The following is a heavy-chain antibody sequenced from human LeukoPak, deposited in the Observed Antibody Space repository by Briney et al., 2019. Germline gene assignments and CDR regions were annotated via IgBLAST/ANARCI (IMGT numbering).Heavy chain of an antibody. CDR1: GYTFTSYG. CDR3: ARDQDIAVVPAAPYYYYYYGMDV. V-gene: IGHV1-18*01. J-gene: IGHJ6*02. CDR2: ISAYNGNT. Sequence: ASVKVSCKASGYTFTSYGISWVRQAPGQGLEWMGRISAYNGNTNYAQKLQGRVTMTTDTSTSTAYMELRSLRSDDTAVYYCARDQDIAVVPAAPYYYYYYGMDVWGQGTTVTVSS. D-gene: IGHD2-2*01.